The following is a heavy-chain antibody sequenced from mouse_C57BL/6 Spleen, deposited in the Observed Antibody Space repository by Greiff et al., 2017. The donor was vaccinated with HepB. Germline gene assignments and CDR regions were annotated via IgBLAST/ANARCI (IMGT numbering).Heavy chain of an antibody. Sequence: VKLQESGAELVKPGASVKISCKASGYAFSSYWMNWVKQRPGKGLEWIGQIYPGDGDTNYNGKFKGKATLTADKSSSTAYMQLSSLTSEDSAVYFCARSHSSGYLYYYAMDYWGQGTSVTVSS. CDR1: GYAFSSYW. J-gene: IGHJ4*01. CDR2: IYPGDGDT. D-gene: IGHD3-2*02. V-gene: IGHV1-80*01. CDR3: ARSHSSGYLYYYAMDY.